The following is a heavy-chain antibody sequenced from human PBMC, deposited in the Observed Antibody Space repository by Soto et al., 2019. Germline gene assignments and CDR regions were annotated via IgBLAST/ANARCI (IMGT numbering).Heavy chain of an antibody. Sequence: RTLSLTCAISGDSVSSNSAAWNWIRQSPSRGLEWLGRTYYRSKWYNDYAVSVKSRITINPDTSKNQFSLQLNSVTPEDTAVYYCARGARIAAAGMRYYYGMAVWGQRTTVAVS. CDR3: ARGARIAAAGMRYYYGMAV. D-gene: IGHD6-13*01. CDR2: TYYRSKWYN. V-gene: IGHV6-1*01. J-gene: IGHJ6*02. CDR1: GDSVSSNSAA.